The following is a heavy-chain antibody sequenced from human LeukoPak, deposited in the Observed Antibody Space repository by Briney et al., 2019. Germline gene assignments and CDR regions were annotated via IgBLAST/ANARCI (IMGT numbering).Heavy chain of an antibody. D-gene: IGHD4-23*01. J-gene: IGHJ4*02. CDR1: GGSISSGGYY. Sequence: SETLSLTCTVSGGSISSGGYYWGWIRQPPGKGLEWIGSIYYSGSTYYNPSLRSRVTISVGTSKNQFSLKLSSVTASDTAVYYCAVVTTTTFDYWGQGTLVTVSS. V-gene: IGHV4-39*01. CDR3: AVVTTTTFDY. CDR2: IYYSGST.